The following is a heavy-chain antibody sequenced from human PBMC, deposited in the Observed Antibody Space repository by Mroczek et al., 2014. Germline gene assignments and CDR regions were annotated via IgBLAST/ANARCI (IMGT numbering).Heavy chain of an antibody. J-gene: IGHJ6*02. CDR2: ISWNSGSI. D-gene: IGHD6-13*01. Sequence: VQLVQSGGGLVQPGRSLRLSCAASGFTFDDYAMHWVRQAPGKGLEWVSGISWNSGSIGYADSVKGRFTISRDNAKNSLYLQMNSLRAEDTALYYCAKGNKQQPVDPFYYYYYGMDVWGQGTTVTVSS. V-gene: IGHV3-9*01. CDR3: AKGNKQQPVDPFYYYYYGMDV. CDR1: GFTFDDYA.